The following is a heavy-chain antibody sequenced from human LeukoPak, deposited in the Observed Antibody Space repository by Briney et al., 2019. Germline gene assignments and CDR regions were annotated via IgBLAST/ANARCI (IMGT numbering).Heavy chain of an antibody. Sequence: PSETLSLTCTVSGGSISSSSYYWGWIRQPPGKGLEWIGSIYYSGSTYYNPSLKSRVTISVDTSKNQFSLKLSSVTAADTAVYYCATGTGTTDYYYYYMDVWGKGTTVTVSS. CDR1: GGSISSSSYY. D-gene: IGHD1-7*01. V-gene: IGHV4-39*07. CDR2: IYYSGST. CDR3: ATGTGTTDYYYYYMDV. J-gene: IGHJ6*03.